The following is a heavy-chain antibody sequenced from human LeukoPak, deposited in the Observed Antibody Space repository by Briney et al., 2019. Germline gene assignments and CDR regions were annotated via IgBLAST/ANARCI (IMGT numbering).Heavy chain of an antibody. J-gene: IGHJ4*02. CDR3: ASGSSGWYSNY. D-gene: IGHD6-19*01. Sequence: GGSLRLSCAASGFTFSSYSMNWVRQAPGKGLEWVSYISSSSSTIYYADSVKGRFTISRDNAKNSLYLQMNSLRAEDTAVYYCASGSSGWYSNYWGQGTLVTVS. CDR1: GFTFSSYS. V-gene: IGHV3-48*04. CDR2: ISSSSSTI.